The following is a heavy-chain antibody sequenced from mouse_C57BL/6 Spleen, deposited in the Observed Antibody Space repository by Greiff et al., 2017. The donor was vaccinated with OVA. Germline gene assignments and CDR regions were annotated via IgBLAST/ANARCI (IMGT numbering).Heavy chain of an antibody. J-gene: IGHJ1*03. CDR1: GYTFTSYW. V-gene: IGHV1-55*01. CDR3: ATWERNFDV. CDR2: IYPGSGST. Sequence: VKLQQPGAELVKPGASVKMSCKASGYTFTSYWITWVKQRPGQGLEWIGDIYPGSGSTNYNEKFKSKATLTVDTSSSTAYMQLSSRTSEDSAVYYCATWERNFDVWGTGTTVTVSS. D-gene: IGHD4-1*01.